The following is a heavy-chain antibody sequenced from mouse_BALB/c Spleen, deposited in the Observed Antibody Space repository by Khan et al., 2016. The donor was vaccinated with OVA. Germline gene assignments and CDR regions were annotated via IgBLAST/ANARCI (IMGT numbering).Heavy chain of an antibody. J-gene: IGHJ3*01. CDR3: ARGGYGSPFAY. CDR2: IDPSKSET. Sequence: VQLQESGPELVRPGASVKMSCKASGYTFTSFWIHWVKQRPGQGLEWIGMIDPSKSETRLNQKFKDKATLNVDKSSNTAYMQLSRLTSEDSAVYYGARGGYGSPFAYWGQGTLVTVSA. D-gene: IGHD1-1*01. CDR1: GYTFTSFW. V-gene: IGHV1S127*01.